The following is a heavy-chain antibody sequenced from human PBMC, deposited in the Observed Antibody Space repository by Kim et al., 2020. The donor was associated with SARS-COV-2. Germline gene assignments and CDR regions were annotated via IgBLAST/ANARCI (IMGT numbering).Heavy chain of an antibody. V-gene: IGHV3-7*01. J-gene: IGHJ4*02. Sequence: GGSLRLYCAVSGFSFSNHWMNCFLKGQVKGLGCGATRKEDGSEKYYVDSVKGRFTISRDNAKNLLYLQMNSLRPEDTAIYYCARESQYWGQGTLVTVSS. CDR2: RKEDGSEK. CDR3: ARESQY. CDR1: GFSFSNHW.